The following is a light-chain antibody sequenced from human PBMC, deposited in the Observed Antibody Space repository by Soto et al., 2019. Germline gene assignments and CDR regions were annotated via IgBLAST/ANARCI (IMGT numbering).Light chain of an antibody. CDR3: QHFGSSIRT. CDR1: QSVSSQF. CDR2: GTS. J-gene: IGKJ1*01. Sequence: IVLTQSPGTRSLSPGERATLSCRASQSVSSQFLAWYQQKPGQAPRLLIHGTSSRATGIPDRFSGSGSGTDFTLTINSLENEDFAVYYCQHFGSSIRTFGQGTKVDIK. V-gene: IGKV3-20*01.